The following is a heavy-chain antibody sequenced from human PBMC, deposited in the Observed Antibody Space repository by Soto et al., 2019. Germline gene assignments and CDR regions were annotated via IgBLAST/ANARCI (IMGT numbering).Heavy chain of an antibody. V-gene: IGHV4-59*08. Sequence: SETLSLTCTVSGGSISSYYWSWIRQPPGKGLEWIGYIYYSGSTNYNPSLKSRVTISVDTSKNQFSLKLSSVTAADTAVYYCARHETLHGDHDYWGQGTLVTVSS. CDR2: IYYSGST. D-gene: IGHD4-17*01. CDR1: GGSISSYY. J-gene: IGHJ4*02. CDR3: ARHETLHGDHDY.